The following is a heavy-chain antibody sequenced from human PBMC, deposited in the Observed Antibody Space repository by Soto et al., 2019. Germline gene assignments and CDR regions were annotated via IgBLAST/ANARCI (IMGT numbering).Heavy chain of an antibody. Sequence: PSETLSLTCAVYGGSFSGYYWSWIRQPPGKGLEWIGEINHSGSTNYNPSLKSRVTISVDTSKNQFSLKLSSVTAADTAVYYCARVRRYCSGGSCYSRYYYYYMDVWGKGTKVTVSS. CDR2: INHSGST. V-gene: IGHV4-34*01. CDR3: ARVRRYCSGGSCYSRYYYYYMDV. CDR1: GGSFSGYY. D-gene: IGHD2-15*01. J-gene: IGHJ6*03.